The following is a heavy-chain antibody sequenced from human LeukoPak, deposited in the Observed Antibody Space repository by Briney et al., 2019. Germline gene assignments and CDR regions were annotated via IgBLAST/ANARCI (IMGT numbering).Heavy chain of an antibody. V-gene: IGHV3-30*04. CDR3: VKDGDIAAADYYFDY. J-gene: IGHJ4*02. D-gene: IGHD6-13*01. Sequence: GGSLRLSCAASGFSFSSYAMSWVRQAPGKGLEWVAVISYDGRDKHHADSVKGRFTISRDNSKNTLYLQMNSLRAEDTAVYYCVKDGDIAAADYYFDYWGQGTLVTVSS. CDR2: ISYDGRDK. CDR1: GFSFSSYA.